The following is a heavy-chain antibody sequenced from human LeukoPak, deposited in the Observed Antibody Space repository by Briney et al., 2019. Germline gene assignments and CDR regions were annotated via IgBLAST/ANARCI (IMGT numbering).Heavy chain of an antibody. D-gene: IGHD3-22*01. J-gene: IGHJ4*02. CDR1: GFTFSSYA. Sequence: PGGSLRLSCAASGFTFSSYAMSWVRQAPGKGLEWVSGISGSGGSTYSPHSVKGRFTISRDNSKNTLYLQMNSLSAEDTAVYYCARGGSYYYDSNGYFGYWGQGTLVTVSS. V-gene: IGHV3-23*01. CDR3: ARGGSYYYDSNGYFGY. CDR2: ISGSGGST.